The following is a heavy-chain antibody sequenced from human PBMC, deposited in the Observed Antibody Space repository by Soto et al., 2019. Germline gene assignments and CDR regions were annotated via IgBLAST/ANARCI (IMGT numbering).Heavy chain of an antibody. Sequence: QVHLVQSGAEMKKPGSSVNVSCKASGGTFSSYTITWVRQAPGQGLEWMGWIIPILGITNYAPKFQGRVTINADKSTSTAYIELRTLRSAATAIYYCASPWNPGYSGYAFRRHWFFELWGRGTLVTVSS. CDR2: IIPILGIT. CDR3: ASPWNPGYSGYAFRRHWFFEL. D-gene: IGHD5-12*01. CDR1: GGTFSSYT. J-gene: IGHJ2*01. V-gene: IGHV1-69*02.